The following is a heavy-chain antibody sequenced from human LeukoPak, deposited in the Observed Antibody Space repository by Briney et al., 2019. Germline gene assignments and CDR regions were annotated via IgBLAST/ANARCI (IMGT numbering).Heavy chain of an antibody. J-gene: IGHJ4*02. CDR1: GFDFSRSD. CDR2: IGTTYDT. D-gene: IGHD5-18*01. CDR3: ARTRVTPGIRGLQMRYFDH. Sequence: GGSLRLSCAASGFDFSRSDMHWVRQVTGKGLEWVSGIGTTYDTFYPDSVKGRFTISRENGKNSVYLQVNSLRVDDSAVYYCARTRVTPGIRGLQMRYFDHWGQGTLVTVSS. V-gene: IGHV3-13*01.